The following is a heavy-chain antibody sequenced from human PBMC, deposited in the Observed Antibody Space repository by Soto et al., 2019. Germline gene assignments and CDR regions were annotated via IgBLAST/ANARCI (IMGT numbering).Heavy chain of an antibody. Sequence: SETLSLTCTVSGGSISSSYWSWIRQPPGKGLEWIGYIYYSGSTNYNPSLKSRVTISVDTSKNQFSLKLSSVTAADTAVYYCARLEGSSGWYRNWFDPWGQGTLVTVS. D-gene: IGHD6-19*01. CDR3: ARLEGSSGWYRNWFDP. CDR2: IYYSGST. J-gene: IGHJ5*02. CDR1: GGSISSSY. V-gene: IGHV4-59*08.